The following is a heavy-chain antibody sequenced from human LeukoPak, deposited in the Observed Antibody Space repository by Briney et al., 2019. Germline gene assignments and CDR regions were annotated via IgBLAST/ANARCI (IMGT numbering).Heavy chain of an antibody. Sequence: SETLSLTCTVSGGSINTPNYYWGWIRQTPGKGLEWIGNIFYSGGTYYSPSLTSRVTISLDTSRNQFSLKLNSVTAADTAVYYCVRLNRFGELYRAFDIWGQGTMVTVSS. CDR1: GGSINTPNYY. V-gene: IGHV4-39*07. CDR3: VRLNRFGELYRAFDI. CDR2: IFYSGGT. J-gene: IGHJ3*02. D-gene: IGHD3-10*01.